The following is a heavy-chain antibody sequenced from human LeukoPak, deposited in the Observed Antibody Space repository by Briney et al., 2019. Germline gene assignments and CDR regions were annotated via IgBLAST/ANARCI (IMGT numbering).Heavy chain of an antibody. Sequence: SVKVSSKASGGTFSSYAISWVRQAPGQGLEWMGGIIPIFGTANYAQKFQGRVTITADESTSTAYMELSSLRSEDTAVYYCARDEDGSGYDFGYWGQGTLVTVSS. V-gene: IGHV1-69*13. D-gene: IGHD5-12*01. J-gene: IGHJ4*02. CDR1: GGTFSSYA. CDR2: IIPIFGTA. CDR3: ARDEDGSGYDFGY.